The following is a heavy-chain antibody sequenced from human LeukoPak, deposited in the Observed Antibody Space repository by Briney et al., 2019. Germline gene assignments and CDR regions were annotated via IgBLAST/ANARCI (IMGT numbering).Heavy chain of an antibody. V-gene: IGHV1-18*01. Sequence: ASVEVSCKASGYTFTSYGISWVRQAPGQGLEWMGRISAYNGNTNYAQKLQGRVTMTTDTSTSTAYMELRSLRSDDTAVYYCARVPGTVAGTSTYYYGMDVWGQGTTVTVSS. CDR1: GYTFTSYG. J-gene: IGHJ6*02. CDR3: ARVPGTVAGTSTYYYGMDV. CDR2: ISAYNGNT. D-gene: IGHD6-19*01.